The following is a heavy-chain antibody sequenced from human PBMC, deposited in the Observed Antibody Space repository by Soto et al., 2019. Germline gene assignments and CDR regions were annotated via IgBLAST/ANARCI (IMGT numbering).Heavy chain of an antibody. J-gene: IGHJ4*02. CDR1: GFTFSSYA. Sequence: QVQLVESGGGVVQPGRSLRLSCAASGFTFSSYAMHWVRQAPGKGLEWVAVISYDGSNKYYADSVKGRFTISRDNSKNTLYLQMNSLRAEDTAVYYCARDRGPYSSGWTSSLGWYWGQGTLVTVSS. CDR2: ISYDGSNK. D-gene: IGHD6-19*01. CDR3: ARDRGPYSSGWTSSLGWY. V-gene: IGHV3-30-3*01.